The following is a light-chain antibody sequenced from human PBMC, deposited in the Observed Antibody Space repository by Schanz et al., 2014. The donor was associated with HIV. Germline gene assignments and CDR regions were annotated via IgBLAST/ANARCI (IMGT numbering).Light chain of an antibody. Sequence: EIVMTQSPATLSASPGERVILSCRASQSVSSHLAWYQLKPGQSPRLLIYAATARATGIPARFSGSGSGTEFTLAISSLQFEDFAIYYCHQYNNWPGVFGQGTKVEIK. V-gene: IGKV3-15*01. CDR3: HQYNNWPGV. CDR2: AAT. CDR1: QSVSSH. J-gene: IGKJ2*01.